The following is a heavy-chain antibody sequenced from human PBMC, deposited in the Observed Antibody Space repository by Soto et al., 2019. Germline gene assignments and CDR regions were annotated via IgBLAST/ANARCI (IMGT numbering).Heavy chain of an antibody. J-gene: IGHJ5*02. D-gene: IGHD3-10*01. V-gene: IGHV4-59*01. CDR1: GGSISSFC. Sequence: SETLSLTCTVSGGSISSFCWSWIRQPPGKGLEWIGHIYYNGFTTYNPSLKSRVTISVDTSKNQFSLELTSVTAADTAVYYCARSSFYGSSPLWFDPWGQGTLVTVSS. CDR2: IYYNGFT. CDR3: ARSSFYGSSPLWFDP.